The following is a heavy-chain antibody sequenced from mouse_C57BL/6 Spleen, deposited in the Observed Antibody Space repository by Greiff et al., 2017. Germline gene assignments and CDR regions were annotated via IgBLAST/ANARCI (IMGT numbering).Heavy chain of an antibody. CDR3: AITAVVSLDY. CDR1: GFNINTTH. D-gene: IGHD1-1*01. Sequence: EVQVVESVAELVRPGASVKLSCTASGFNINTTHMHWVKQRPEQGLEWIGRIDPANGNTKYAPKFQGKATITADTSTNTVYLQLSSLTSDDTAIYYCAITAVVSLDYWGQGTTLTVSS. V-gene: IGHV14-3*01. J-gene: IGHJ2*01. CDR2: IDPANGNT.